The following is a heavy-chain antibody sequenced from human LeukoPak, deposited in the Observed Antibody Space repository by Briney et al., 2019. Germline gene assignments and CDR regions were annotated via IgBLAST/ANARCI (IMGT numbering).Heavy chain of an antibody. J-gene: IGHJ4*02. V-gene: IGHV1-18*01. D-gene: IGHD3-22*01. Sequence: ASVKVSCKASGYTFTSYAMNWVRQAPGQGLEWMGWISAYNGNTNYAQKLQGRVTMTTDTSTSTAYMELRSLRSDDTAVYYCARDWTYYYDSSGYSGDYWGQGTLVTVSS. CDR3: ARDWTYYYDSSGYSGDY. CDR2: ISAYNGNT. CDR1: GYTFTSYA.